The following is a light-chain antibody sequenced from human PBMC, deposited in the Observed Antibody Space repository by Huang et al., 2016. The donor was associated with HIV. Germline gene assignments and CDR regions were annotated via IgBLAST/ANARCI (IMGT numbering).Light chain of an antibody. CDR1: QSISSGY. V-gene: IGKV3-20*01. J-gene: IGKJ3*01. CDR3: QQYGNSRFT. CDR2: GAS. Sequence: EIVLTQSPGTLSLSPGERATLSCRASQSISSGYLAWYQQKPGQAPRLLNYGASGRATGVPDRYGGSGSGTVFILTISRLEPEDFAVYCCQQYGNSRFTFGGGTNVDIK.